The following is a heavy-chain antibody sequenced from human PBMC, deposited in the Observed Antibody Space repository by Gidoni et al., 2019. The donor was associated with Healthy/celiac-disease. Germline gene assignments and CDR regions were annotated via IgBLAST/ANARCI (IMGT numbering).Heavy chain of an antibody. CDR1: GYTFTSYD. CDR3: ARGSIYGSGRWGDAFDI. Sequence: QVQLVQSGAEVKKTGASVKVSCKASGYTFTSYDINWVRQATGQGLEWMGWMNPNSGNTGYAQKFQGRVTMTRNTSISTAYMELSSLRSEDTAVYYCARGSIYGSGRWGDAFDIWGQGTMVTVSS. J-gene: IGHJ3*02. CDR2: MNPNSGNT. D-gene: IGHD3-10*01. V-gene: IGHV1-8*01.